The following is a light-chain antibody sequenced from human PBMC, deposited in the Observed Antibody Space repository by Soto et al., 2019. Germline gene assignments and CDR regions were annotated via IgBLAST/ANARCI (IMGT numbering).Light chain of an antibody. CDR3: QQYGSSPLT. CDR2: GAS. V-gene: IGKV3-20*01. J-gene: IGKJ4*01. Sequence: VVTKSPGTLSLPPRERATLSCRACQTISVSLLAGYQQKFGQAPRKLLYGASIRATGIPDRFSGSGSGTDFTLTIDSLEPEDFAVYYCQQYGSSPLTFGGGTKVDIK. CDR1: QTISVSL.